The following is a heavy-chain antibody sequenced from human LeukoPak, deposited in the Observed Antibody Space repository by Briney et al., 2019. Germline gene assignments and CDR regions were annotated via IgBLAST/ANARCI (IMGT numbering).Heavy chain of an antibody. Sequence: GGSLRLSCAASGFTFDTYWMSWVRQAPGKGLEWVANIKKDGSEKYYVDSVKGRFTISRDNAKNSLYLQMNSLRAEDTAVYYCARDRGVGTTYAELGPYYYYGMDVWGQGTTVTVSS. J-gene: IGHJ6*02. D-gene: IGHD1-14*01. CDR3: ARDRGVGTTYAELGPYYYYGMDV. CDR1: GFTFDTYW. CDR2: IKKDGSEK. V-gene: IGHV3-7*01.